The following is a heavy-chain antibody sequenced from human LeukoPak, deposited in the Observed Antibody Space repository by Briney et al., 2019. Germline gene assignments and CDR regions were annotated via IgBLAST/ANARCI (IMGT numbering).Heavy chain of an antibody. D-gene: IGHD3-10*01. CDR2: ISGSGGST. J-gene: IGHJ4*02. CDR1: GFTFSSYG. Sequence: GGSLRLSCVAYGFTFSSYGMSWVRQAPGKGLEWVSAISGSGGSTYYADSVKGRFTISRDNSKNTLYLQMNSLRAEDTAVYYCAKIWFGELGFDYWGQGTLVTVSS. V-gene: IGHV3-23*01. CDR3: AKIWFGELGFDY.